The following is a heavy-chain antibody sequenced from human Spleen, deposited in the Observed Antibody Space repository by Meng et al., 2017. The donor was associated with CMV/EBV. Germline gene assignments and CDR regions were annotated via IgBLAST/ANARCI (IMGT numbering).Heavy chain of an antibody. D-gene: IGHD3-10*01. J-gene: IGHJ6*02. CDR3: ARDRVLGDGMDV. CDR1: GYTFTSYN. V-gene: IGHV1-69*05. Sequence: SVKVSCKASGYTFTSYNVHWVRQAPGQGLEWMGGIIPIFGTANYAQKFQGRVTITTVESTKTAYMELSSLRSEDTAVYYCARDRVLGDGMDVWGQGTTVTVSS. CDR2: IIPIFGTA.